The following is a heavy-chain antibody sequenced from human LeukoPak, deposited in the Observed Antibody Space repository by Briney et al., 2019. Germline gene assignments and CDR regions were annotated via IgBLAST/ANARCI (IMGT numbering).Heavy chain of an antibody. CDR2: ISGSGGST. D-gene: IGHD3-3*02. J-gene: IGHJ4*02. CDR1: GFTFSSYA. Sequence: GGSLRLSCAASGFTFSSYAMSWVRQAPGKGLEWVSAISGSGGSTYYADSVKGRFTISRDNSKNTLYLQMNRLRAEDTAVYYCAKDSIFGVVEGNFDYWGQGTLVTVSS. V-gene: IGHV3-23*01. CDR3: AKDSIFGVVEGNFDY.